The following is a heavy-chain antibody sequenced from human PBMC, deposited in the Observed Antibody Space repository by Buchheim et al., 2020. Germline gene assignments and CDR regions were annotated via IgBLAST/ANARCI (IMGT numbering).Heavy chain of an antibody. CDR2: ISGSGGST. J-gene: IGHJ4*02. Sequence: EVQLLESGGGLIHPGGSLRLSCAASGFTFSSYAMSWVRQAPGKGLEWVSTISGSGGSTYYADSVRGRFTISRDNSKNTLFLQMDSLRAEDTALYYCAKDSSGLPDYYFDYWGQGTL. V-gene: IGHV3-23*01. CDR1: GFTFSSYA. CDR3: AKDSSGLPDYYFDY. D-gene: IGHD3-10*01.